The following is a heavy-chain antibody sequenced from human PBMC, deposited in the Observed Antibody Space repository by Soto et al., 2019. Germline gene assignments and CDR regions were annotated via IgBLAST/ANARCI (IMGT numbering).Heavy chain of an antibody. J-gene: IGHJ4*02. CDR3: ARDQCFGGGRSCYYFDF. CDR2: ISNDGRGK. D-gene: IGHD2-15*01. CDR1: GFTFSTYG. Sequence: PXVSLRLSCAASGFTFSTYGMHWVRQAPGKGLEWVAVISNDGRGKYYADSVKGRFTISRDNSKNTLYLQMNSLRSDDTAVYYCARDQCFGGGRSCYYFDFWGQGTLVTVSS. V-gene: IGHV3-30*19.